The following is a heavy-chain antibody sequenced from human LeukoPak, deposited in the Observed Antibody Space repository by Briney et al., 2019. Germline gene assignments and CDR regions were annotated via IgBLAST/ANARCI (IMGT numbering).Heavy chain of an antibody. CDR1: GFTFSSYA. CDR3: ARDRFRAVAGYFDY. D-gene: IGHD6-19*01. V-gene: IGHV3-23*01. J-gene: IGHJ4*02. CDR2: IGGSGGST. Sequence: GGSLRLSCAASGFTFSSYAMSWVRQPPGKGLEWVSTIGGSGGSTYYADSVRGRFTVSRDNSKNTLYLQMGSLRAEDMAVYYCARDRFRAVAGYFDYWGQGTLVTVSS.